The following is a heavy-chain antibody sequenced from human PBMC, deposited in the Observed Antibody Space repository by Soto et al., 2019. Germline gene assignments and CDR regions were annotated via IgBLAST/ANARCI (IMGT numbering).Heavy chain of an antibody. CDR2: ISYDGSNK. J-gene: IGHJ4*02. Sequence: GGSLRLSCAASGFTFSSYAMHWVRQAPGKGLEWVAVISYDGSNKYYADSVKGRFTISRDNSKNTLYLQMNSLRAEDTAVYYCARPWLYEGYYFDYWGQGTLVTVSS. CDR1: GFTFSSYA. V-gene: IGHV3-30-3*01. CDR3: ARPWLYEGYYFDY. D-gene: IGHD5-12*01.